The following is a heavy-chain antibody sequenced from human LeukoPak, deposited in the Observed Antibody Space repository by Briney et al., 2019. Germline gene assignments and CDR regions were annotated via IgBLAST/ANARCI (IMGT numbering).Heavy chain of an antibody. CDR3: ARDARPNYYDSSGYSY. J-gene: IGHJ4*02. D-gene: IGHD3-22*01. Sequence: GGSLRLSCAASGFTFSSYEMNWVRQAPGKGLEWVSHISSSGSTIYYADSVKGRFTISRDNAKNSLYLQMNSLRAEDTAVYYCARDARPNYYDSSGYSYWGQGTLVTVSS. CDR1: GFTFSSYE. CDR2: ISSSGSTI. V-gene: IGHV3-48*03.